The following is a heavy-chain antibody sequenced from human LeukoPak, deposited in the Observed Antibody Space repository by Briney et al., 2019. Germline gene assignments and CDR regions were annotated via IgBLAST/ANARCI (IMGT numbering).Heavy chain of an antibody. V-gene: IGHV4-4*07. CDR1: DASVSGYY. J-gene: IGHJ4*02. D-gene: IGHD4-17*01. CDR2: LYNNGST. Sequence: SETLSLTCTVSDASVSGYYWSWIRLPAGKGLEWIGRLYNNGSTNCNPSLKSRVTMSVYTSKNQLSLRLRSVPAADTAVYYCTRDIGSGDYVFFDSWGQGTRVIVSS. CDR3: TRDIGSGDYVFFDS.